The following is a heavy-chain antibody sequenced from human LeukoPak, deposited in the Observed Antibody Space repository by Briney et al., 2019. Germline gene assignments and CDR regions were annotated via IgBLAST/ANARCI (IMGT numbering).Heavy chain of an antibody. Sequence: GGSLRLSCAASGFTFSSYAMHWVRHAPGKGLEWVAVISYDGSNKYYADSVKGRFTISRDNSKNTLYLQMNTLRAEDTAVYYCARDPIAAAGDYFANYFDYWGQGTQVTVSS. CDR2: ISYDGSNK. D-gene: IGHD6-13*01. CDR1: GFTFSSYA. J-gene: IGHJ4*02. CDR3: ARDPIAAAGDYFANYFDY. V-gene: IGHV3-30-3*01.